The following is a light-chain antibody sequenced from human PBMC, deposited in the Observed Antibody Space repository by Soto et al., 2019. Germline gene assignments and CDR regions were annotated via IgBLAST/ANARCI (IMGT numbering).Light chain of an antibody. CDR1: QSLLHSNGYNY. J-gene: IGKJ1*01. CDR3: MQALQTPWT. Sequence: DNVMTQSPLSLPVTPGEPASISCRSSQSLLHSNGYNYLDWYLQKPGQSPQLLIFLGSNRASGVPDRFRGTGSGTDFTLKISGVEAEDVGVYYCMQALQTPWTFGQGTKVEIK. V-gene: IGKV2-28*01. CDR2: LGS.